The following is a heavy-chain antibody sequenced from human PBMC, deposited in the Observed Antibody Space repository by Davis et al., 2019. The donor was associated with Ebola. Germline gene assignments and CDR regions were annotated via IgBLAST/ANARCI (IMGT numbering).Heavy chain of an antibody. Sequence: GESLKISCAASGFTFSSLAMSWVRQAPGRGLEWVSTITGSGSSTYYADSVKGRFTISRDNAKNSLYLQMNSLRDEDTAVYYCARVVRDYIWGSYRHFDYWGQGTLVTVSS. CDR2: ITGSGSST. J-gene: IGHJ4*02. D-gene: IGHD3-16*02. CDR1: GFTFSSLA. CDR3: ARVVRDYIWGSYRHFDY. V-gene: IGHV3-23*01.